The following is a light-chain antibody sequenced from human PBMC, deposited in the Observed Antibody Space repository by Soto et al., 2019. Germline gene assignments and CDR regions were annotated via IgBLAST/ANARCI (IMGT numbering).Light chain of an antibody. Sequence: QPVLTQSPSASASLGASVRLTCTLTSGHSSYAIAWHQQQPEKGPRFLMKLNSDGTHSKGDGIPDRYSGSSSGAERYLTIASLQSEDEADYYWQTWGTGIHVFGTGTKVTVL. CDR3: QTWGTGIHV. CDR1: SGHSSYA. V-gene: IGLV4-69*01. J-gene: IGLJ1*01. CDR2: LNSDGTH.